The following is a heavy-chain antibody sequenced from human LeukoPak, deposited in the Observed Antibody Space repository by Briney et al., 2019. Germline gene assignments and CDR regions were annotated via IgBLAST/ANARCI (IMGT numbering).Heavy chain of an antibody. CDR2: IDYQGREK. CDR1: GFTFSNYW. D-gene: IGHD6-25*01. CDR3: ARSSSPGSVDY. J-gene: IGHJ4*02. Sequence: GGSLRLSCEASGFTFSNYWMSWVRQAPGKGLEWVANIDYQGREKWVVDSVKGRFTIPRDNTKNLLYLQMYSLRAEDTAVYYCARSSSPGSVDYWGQGTLVTVSS. V-gene: IGHV3-7*01.